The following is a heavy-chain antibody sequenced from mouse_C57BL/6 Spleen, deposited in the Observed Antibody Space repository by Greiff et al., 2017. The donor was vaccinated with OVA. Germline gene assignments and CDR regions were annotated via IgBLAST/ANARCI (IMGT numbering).Heavy chain of an antibody. CDR2: IYPGNSDT. CDR1: GYTFTSYW. Sequence: VQLQQSGTVLARPGASVKMSCKTSGYTFTSYWMHWVKQRPGQGLEWIGAIYPGNSDTSYNQKFKGKAKLTAVTSASTAYMELSSLTNEDSAVYYCTRSITTVVASFDYWGQGTTLTVSS. CDR3: TRSITTVVASFDY. J-gene: IGHJ2*01. V-gene: IGHV1-5*01. D-gene: IGHD1-1*01.